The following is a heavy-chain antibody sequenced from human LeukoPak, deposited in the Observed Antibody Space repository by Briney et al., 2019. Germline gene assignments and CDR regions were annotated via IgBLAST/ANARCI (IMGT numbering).Heavy chain of an antibody. Sequence: GGSLRLSCAASGFTVSSNYMSRVRQAPGKGLEWVSVIYSGGSIYYADSVKGRFTISRDNSKNTLYLQMNSLRAEDTAVYYCASHDFYYFDYWGQGTLVTVSS. V-gene: IGHV3-53*01. J-gene: IGHJ4*02. CDR2: IYSGGSI. D-gene: IGHD3-3*01. CDR1: GFTVSSNY. CDR3: ASHDFYYFDY.